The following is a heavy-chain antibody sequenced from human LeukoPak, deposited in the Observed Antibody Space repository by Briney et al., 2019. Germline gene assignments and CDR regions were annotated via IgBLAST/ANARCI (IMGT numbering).Heavy chain of an antibody. Sequence: TSETLSLTCTVSGGSLSSYFWNWIRQTPGKGLEWIPYIDYRGTPTSKYNPSLKTRVTISGDTSKNQFSLKVNSVTAADTAVYFCARASFNSYGIDGFDYWGQGTLVTVSS. J-gene: IGHJ4*02. CDR3: ARASFNSYGIDGFDY. CDR2: IDYRGTP. D-gene: IGHD5-18*01. V-gene: IGHV4-59*01. CDR1: GGSLSSYF.